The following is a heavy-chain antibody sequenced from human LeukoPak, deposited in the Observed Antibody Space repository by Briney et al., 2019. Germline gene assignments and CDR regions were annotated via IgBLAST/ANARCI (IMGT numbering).Heavy chain of an antibody. CDR3: ARSTTPITYFDY. J-gene: IGHJ4*02. CDR2: IYSGGST. Sequence: GGSLRLSCAASGFTFSSNYMSWVRQAPGKGLEWVSVIYSGGSTYYADSVKGRFTISRDNSKNTLYLQMNSLRAEDTAVYYCARSTTPITYFDYWGQGTLVTVSS. V-gene: IGHV3-53*01. D-gene: IGHD5/OR15-5a*01. CDR1: GFTFSSNY.